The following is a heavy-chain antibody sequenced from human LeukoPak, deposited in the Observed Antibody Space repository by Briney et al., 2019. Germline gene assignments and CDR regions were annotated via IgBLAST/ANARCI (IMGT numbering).Heavy chain of an antibody. D-gene: IGHD6-13*01. J-gene: IGHJ4*02. V-gene: IGHV3-23*01. Sequence: ESGGSLRLSCAASGFTFSTYAMSWVRQAPGKGLEWVSAISGSGGSTYYADSVKGRFTISRDKSKNTLYLQMNSLRAEDTSIYFCAKALEQETVIALDSWGQGTLVTVSS. CDR2: ISGSGGST. CDR3: AKALEQETVIALDS. CDR1: GFTFSTYA.